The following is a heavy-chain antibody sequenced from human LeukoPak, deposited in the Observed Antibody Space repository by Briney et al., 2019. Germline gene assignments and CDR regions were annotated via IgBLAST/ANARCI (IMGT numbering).Heavy chain of an antibody. V-gene: IGHV4-34*01. CDR1: GGSFSGYY. CDR3: ARVPYSSGWYGAFDI. J-gene: IGHJ3*02. Sequence: PSETLSLTCAVYGGSFSGYYWSWIRQPPGKGLEWIGEINHSGSTNYNPSLKSRVTISVDTSKNQFSLKLSSVTAADTAVYYCARVPYSSGWYGAFDIWGQGTMVTVSS. D-gene: IGHD6-19*01. CDR2: INHSGST.